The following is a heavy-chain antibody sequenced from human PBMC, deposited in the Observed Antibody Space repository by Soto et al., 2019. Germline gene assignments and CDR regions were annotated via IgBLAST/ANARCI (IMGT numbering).Heavy chain of an antibody. V-gene: IGHV3-30*18. J-gene: IGHJ6*02. Sequence: GGSLRLSCAASGFTFSSYGMHWVRQAPGKGLEWVAVISYDGSNKYYADSVKGRFTISRDNSKNTLYLQMNSLRAEDTAVYYCAKDIVVVVAAHYYYGMDVWGQGTTVTVSS. CDR3: AKDIVVVVAAHYYYGMDV. CDR1: GFTFSSYG. CDR2: ISYDGSNK. D-gene: IGHD2-15*01.